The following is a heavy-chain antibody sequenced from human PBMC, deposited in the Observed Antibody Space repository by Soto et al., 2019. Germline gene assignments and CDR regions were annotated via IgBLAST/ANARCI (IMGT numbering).Heavy chain of an antibody. D-gene: IGHD3-10*01. CDR1: GGSISSGGYS. CDR3: ARGNGYYYGSGSLSYYFDY. V-gene: IGHV4-30-2*01. CDR2: IYHSGST. Sequence: PSETLSLTCAVSGGSISSGGYSWSWIRQPPGKGLEWIGYIYHSGSTYYNPSLKSRVTISVDRSKNQFSLKLSSVTAADTAVYYCARGNGYYYGSGSLSYYFDYWGQGTLVTVSS. J-gene: IGHJ4*02.